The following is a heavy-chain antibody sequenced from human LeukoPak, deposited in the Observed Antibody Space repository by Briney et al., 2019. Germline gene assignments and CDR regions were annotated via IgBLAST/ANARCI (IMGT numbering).Heavy chain of an antibody. CDR3: ATEMMNDSSGYRRLRYFDY. Sequence: SVTVSCTASGGTFSSYAISWVRQAPGQGLEWTGGIIPIFGTANYAQKFQGRVTITADESTSTAYMELSSLRSEDTAVYYCATEMMNDSSGYRRLRYFDYWGQGTLVTVSS. CDR1: GGTFSSYA. J-gene: IGHJ4*02. V-gene: IGHV1-69*01. CDR2: IIPIFGTA. D-gene: IGHD3-22*01.